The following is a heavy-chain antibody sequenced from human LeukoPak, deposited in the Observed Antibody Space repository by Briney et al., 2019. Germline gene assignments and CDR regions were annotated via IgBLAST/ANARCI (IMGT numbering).Heavy chain of an antibody. CDR1: GFTFSSYS. V-gene: IGHV4-59*12. J-gene: IGHJ4*02. Sequence: PGGSLRLSCAASGFTFSSYSMNWVRQPPGKGLQWIGSINYSGNTYYNPSLKSRVTISVDTSKNQFSLKLSSVTAADTAVYYCASGYSYDLFDYWGQGTLVTVSS. D-gene: IGHD5-18*01. CDR2: INYSGNT. CDR3: ASGYSYDLFDY.